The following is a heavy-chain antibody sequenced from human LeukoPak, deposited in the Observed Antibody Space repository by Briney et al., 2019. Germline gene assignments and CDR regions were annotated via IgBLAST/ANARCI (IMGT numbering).Heavy chain of an antibody. CDR2: INHSGSN. Sequence: SETLSLTCAVYGGSFSGYYLSWIRQPPGKGLEWIGEINHSGSNNYNPSLKSRVTISVDTSKNQFSLKLSSVTAADTAVYYCARGRSRSGAGYWGQGTLVTVSS. CDR3: ARGRSRSGAGY. J-gene: IGHJ4*02. V-gene: IGHV4-34*01. D-gene: IGHD4/OR15-4a*01. CDR1: GGSFSGYY.